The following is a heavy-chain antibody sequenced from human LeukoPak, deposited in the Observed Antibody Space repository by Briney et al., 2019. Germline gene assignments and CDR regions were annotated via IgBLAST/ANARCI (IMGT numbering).Heavy chain of an antibody. CDR2: ISGSGGST. CDR1: GFTFSSYA. J-gene: IGHJ4*02. V-gene: IGHV3-23*01. Sequence: GGSLRLSCAASGFTFSSYAMSWVRQAPGKGLEWVSAISGSGGSTNYADSVKGRFSISRDNSKNTLYLQMSSLRAEDTAVYYCATHGSLRIFDYWGQGTLVTVSS. CDR3: ATHGSLRIFDY. D-gene: IGHD1-14*01.